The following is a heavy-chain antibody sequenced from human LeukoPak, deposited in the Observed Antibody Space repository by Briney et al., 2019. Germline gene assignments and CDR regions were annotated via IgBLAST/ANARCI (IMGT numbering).Heavy chain of an antibody. V-gene: IGHV3-66*02. CDR2: IYSGGST. J-gene: IGHJ4*02. Sequence: GRSLRLSCVASGFTVSSNYMSWVRQAPGKGLEWVSVIYSGGSTYYADSVKGRFTISRDNSKNTLYLQMNSLRAEDTAVYYCARNDYGGNNGGSYRPRGQDYWGQGTLVTVSS. CDR1: GFTVSSNY. D-gene: IGHD4-23*01. CDR3: ARNDYGGNNGGSYRPRGQDY.